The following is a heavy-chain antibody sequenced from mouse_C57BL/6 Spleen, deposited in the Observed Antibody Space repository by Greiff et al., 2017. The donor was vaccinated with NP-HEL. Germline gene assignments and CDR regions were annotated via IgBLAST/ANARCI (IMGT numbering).Heavy chain of an antibody. CDR2: IDPETGGT. V-gene: IGHV1-15*01. CDR1: GYTFTDYE. J-gene: IGHJ2*01. Sequence: VQLQQSGAELVRPGASVTLSCKASGYTFTDYEMHWVKQTPVHGLEWIGAIDPETGGTAYNQKFKGKAILTADKSSSTAYMELRSLTSEDSAVYYCTRGRFYYYGSSDYWGQGTTLTVSS. D-gene: IGHD1-1*01. CDR3: TRGRFYYYGSSDY.